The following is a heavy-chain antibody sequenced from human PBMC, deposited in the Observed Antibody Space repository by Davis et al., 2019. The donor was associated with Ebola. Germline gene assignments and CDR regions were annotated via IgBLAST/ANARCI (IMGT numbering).Heavy chain of an antibody. V-gene: IGHV1-18*01. D-gene: IGHD3-10*01. Sequence: ASVKVSCKASGYTFTSYGISWVRQAPGQGLEWMGWISAYNGNTNYAQKLQGRVTMTTDTSTSTAYMELRSLRSDDTAVYYCATSWNMVRGVINWFDPWGQGTLVTVSS. CDR3: ATSWNMVRGVINWFDP. CDR2: ISAYNGNT. CDR1: GYTFTSYG. J-gene: IGHJ5*02.